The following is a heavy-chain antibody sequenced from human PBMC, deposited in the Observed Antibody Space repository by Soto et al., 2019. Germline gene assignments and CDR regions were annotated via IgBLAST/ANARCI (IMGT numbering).Heavy chain of an antibody. J-gene: IGHJ4*02. V-gene: IGHV1-18*01. CDR1: GYKFITYG. CDR3: ARDNKAFWTSHCPFDY. D-gene: IGHD3-3*01. Sequence: ASVKVSCKASGYKFITYGITWVRQAPGQGPEWMGWISNFNGNTNYAQKFQGRVTMTTDTSTSIAYMELRGLRSDDTAVYYCARDNKAFWTSHCPFDYWGQGSPVTVSS. CDR2: ISNFNGNT.